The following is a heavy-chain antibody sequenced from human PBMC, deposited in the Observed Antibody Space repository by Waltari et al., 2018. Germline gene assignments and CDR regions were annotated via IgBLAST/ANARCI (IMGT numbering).Heavy chain of an antibody. CDR1: GFTFSSYG. CDR3: AKDRSSSSWSNYYYMDV. D-gene: IGHD6-13*01. Sequence: QVQLVESGGGVVQPGGSLRLSCAASGFTFSSYGMHWVRQAPGKGLEWVAFIRYDGSNKYYADSVKGRFTISRDNSKNTLYLQMNSLRAEDTAVYYCAKDRSSSSWSNYYYMDVWGKGTTVTISS. J-gene: IGHJ6*03. CDR2: IRYDGSNK. V-gene: IGHV3-30*02.